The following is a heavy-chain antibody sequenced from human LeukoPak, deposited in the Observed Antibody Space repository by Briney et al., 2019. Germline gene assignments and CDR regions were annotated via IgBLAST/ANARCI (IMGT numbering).Heavy chain of an antibody. CDR3: ARVHGYCSSTSCYNWFDP. J-gene: IGHJ5*02. CDR2: IYTSGST. V-gene: IGHV4-4*07. D-gene: IGHD2-2*01. CDR1: GGSISSYY. Sequence: SETLSLTCTVSGGSISSYYWSWIRQPAGKGLEWIGRIYTSGSTNYNPSLKSRVTMSVDTSKNQFSLKLSSVTAADTAVYYCARVHGYCSSTSCYNWFDPWGQGTLVTVSS.